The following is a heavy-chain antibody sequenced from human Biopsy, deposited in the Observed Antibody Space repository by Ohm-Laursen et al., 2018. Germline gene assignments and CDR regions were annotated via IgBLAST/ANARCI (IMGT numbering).Heavy chain of an antibody. CDR1: GVTLIGYA. CDR3: ATAAYAPPYFDL. J-gene: IGHJ4*02. V-gene: IGHV3-21*06. D-gene: IGHD4-17*01. CDR2: ITGGGNYI. Sequence: LRLSCTASGVTLIGYAMNWVRQAPGKGLEWVSSITGGGNYINYADSVRGRFTISRDNSKNSVYLVMSSLRAEDTAVYFCATAAYAPPYFDLWGRGTVVTVTS.